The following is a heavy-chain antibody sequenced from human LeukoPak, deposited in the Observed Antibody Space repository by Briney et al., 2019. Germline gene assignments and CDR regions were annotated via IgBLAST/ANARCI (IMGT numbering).Heavy chain of an antibody. CDR1: GFTVSSNY. CDR2: IYSGGST. Sequence: GGSLRLSCAASGFTVSSNYMSWVRQAPGKGLEWVSVIYSGGSTYYADSVKGRFTTSRDNSKNTLYLQMNSLRAEDTAVYYCARDLQAPFYYYYGMDVWGQGTTVTVSS. D-gene: IGHD4-11*01. V-gene: IGHV3-66*01. J-gene: IGHJ6*02. CDR3: ARDLQAPFYYYYGMDV.